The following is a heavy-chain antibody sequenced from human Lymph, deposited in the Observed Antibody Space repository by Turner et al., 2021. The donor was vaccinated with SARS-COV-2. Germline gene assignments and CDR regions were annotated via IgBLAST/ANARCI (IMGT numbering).Heavy chain of an antibody. V-gene: IGHV4-59*11. CDR1: GVSISSQS. CDR3: AGDQGSTSDYDHGMDD. D-gene: IGHD1-1*01. J-gene: IGHJ6*02. Sequence: QVQLQESGPGLVRPSETLSLTCTVSGVSISSQSWSWIRQPPGKGLEWIGYFYKGGGCNDNPYFRGRITITADTNKSQLTLNHISKTPADPDVYYWAGDQGSTSDYDHGMDDWGQGTAVIVSS. CDR2: FYKGGGC.